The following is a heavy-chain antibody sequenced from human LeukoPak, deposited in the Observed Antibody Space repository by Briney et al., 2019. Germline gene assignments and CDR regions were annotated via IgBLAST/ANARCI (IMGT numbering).Heavy chain of an antibody. Sequence: ASGTLSLTCAVSGGSISSTHWWSWVRQPPGKGLEWIGEIFHSGTTNYNPSLKSRVTISIDKSKNQFSLKLRSVTAADTAVYYCARDQWLLRGGDHDAFDIWGQGTMVTVSS. D-gene: IGHD6-19*01. V-gene: IGHV4-4*02. J-gene: IGHJ3*02. CDR2: IFHSGTT. CDR1: GGSISSTHW. CDR3: ARDQWLLRGGDHDAFDI.